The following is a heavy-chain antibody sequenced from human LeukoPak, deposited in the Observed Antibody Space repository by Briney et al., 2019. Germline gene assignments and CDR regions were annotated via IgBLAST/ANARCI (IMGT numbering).Heavy chain of an antibody. CDR2: ISGGGGNT. J-gene: IGHJ4*02. Sequence: PGGSLRLSCAASGFTFRRYGMSWVRQAPGKGLEWVSAISGGGGNTFYGDSVKGRFTISRDNSRNTLYLQMNSLRAEDTAVYYCAKDRRAGSYDYWGQGTLVTVSS. CDR1: GFTFRRYG. CDR3: AKDRRAGSYDY. D-gene: IGHD3-10*01. V-gene: IGHV3-23*01.